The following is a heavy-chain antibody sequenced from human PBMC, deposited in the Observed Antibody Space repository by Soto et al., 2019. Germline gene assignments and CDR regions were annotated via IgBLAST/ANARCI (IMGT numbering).Heavy chain of an antibody. D-gene: IGHD4-17*01. V-gene: IGHV2-26*01. CDR2: IFSNDKK. J-gene: IGHJ2*01. Sequence: QVTLKESGPVLVKPTETLTLTCTVSGEPTNGDMGVSWIRQPPGKALEWLAYIFSNDKKSCSTSLKSRLTISKDTSKSQVVLTVTNMDPVDTATYYCARMTTVTDWHFDRWGRGTLVTVSS. CDR3: ARMTTVTDWHFDR. CDR1: GEPTNGDMG.